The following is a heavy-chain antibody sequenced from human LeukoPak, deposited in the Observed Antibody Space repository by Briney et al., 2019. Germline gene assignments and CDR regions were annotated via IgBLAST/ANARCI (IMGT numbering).Heavy chain of an antibody. Sequence: ASVKVSCKASGYTFTSYYMHWVRQAPGQGLEWMGIINPSGGSTSYAQKFQGRVTMTRDTSTSTVYMELSSLRSEDTAAYYCARATETATPFDYWGQGTLVTVSS. CDR3: ARATETATPFDY. V-gene: IGHV1-46*01. J-gene: IGHJ4*02. D-gene: IGHD5-24*01. CDR1: GYTFTSYY. CDR2: INPSGGST.